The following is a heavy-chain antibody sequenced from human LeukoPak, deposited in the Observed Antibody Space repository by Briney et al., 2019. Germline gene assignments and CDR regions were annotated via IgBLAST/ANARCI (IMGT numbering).Heavy chain of an antibody. Sequence: GGSLRLSCEGSAFIFCGHWMNWVRQTPGKGLEWVASIKEDGSERQYVDSVKGRFSISRYNTKGSLFLQLKSLRAEDTAVYYCASVGYSRTNDYWGQGTLVTVSS. V-gene: IGHV3-7*03. CDR1: AFIFCGHW. CDR2: IKEDGSER. J-gene: IGHJ4*02. D-gene: IGHD6-13*01. CDR3: ASVGYSRTNDY.